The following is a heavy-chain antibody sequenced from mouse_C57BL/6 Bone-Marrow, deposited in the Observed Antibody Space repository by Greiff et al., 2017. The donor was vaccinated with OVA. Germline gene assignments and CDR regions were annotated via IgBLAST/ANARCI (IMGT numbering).Heavy chain of an antibody. V-gene: IGHV1-50*01. D-gene: IGHD2-2*01. Sequence: VQLQQPGAELVKPGASVKLSCKASGYTFTSYWMQWVNQRPGQGLEWIGEIDPSASYTNYNQKFKGKATLTVDTSSSTAYMQLSSLTSEDAAVDYCARRNTWLRRQDYAMDYWGQGTSVTVSS. J-gene: IGHJ4*01. CDR1: GYTFTSYW. CDR3: ARRNTWLRRQDYAMDY. CDR2: IDPSASYT.